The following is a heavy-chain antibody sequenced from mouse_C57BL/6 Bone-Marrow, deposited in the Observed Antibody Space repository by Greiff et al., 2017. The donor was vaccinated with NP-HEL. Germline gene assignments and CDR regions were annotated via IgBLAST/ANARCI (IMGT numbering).Heavy chain of an antibody. V-gene: IGHV1-80*01. Sequence: QVQLQQPGAELVMPGASVKLSCKASGYTFTSYWMNWVKQRPGKGLEWIGQIYPGDGDTNYNGKFKGKATLTADKSSSTAYMQLSSLTSEDSAVYFCARYYGSSYYFDYWGQGTTLTVSS. CDR2: IYPGDGDT. CDR1: GYTFTSYW. CDR3: ARYYGSSYYFDY. D-gene: IGHD1-1*01. J-gene: IGHJ2*01.